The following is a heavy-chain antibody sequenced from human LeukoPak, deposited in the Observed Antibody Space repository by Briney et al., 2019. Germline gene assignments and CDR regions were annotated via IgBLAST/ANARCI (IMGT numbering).Heavy chain of an antibody. V-gene: IGHV3-21*01. CDR3: ARDHLYYEISGPRFDN. D-gene: IGHD3-16*01. Sequence: GSLRLSCAASGFTFSHYSMNWVRQAPGKGLEWVSSISSSSSYIYYADSVKGRFTISRDNAKNSLYLQMNSLRAEDTAVYYCARDHLYYEISGPRFDNWGQGTRVTVSS. CDR1: GFTFSHYS. J-gene: IGHJ4*02. CDR2: ISSSSSYI.